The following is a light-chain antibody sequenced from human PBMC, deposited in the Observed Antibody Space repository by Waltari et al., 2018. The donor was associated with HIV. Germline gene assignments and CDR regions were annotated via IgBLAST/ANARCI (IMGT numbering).Light chain of an antibody. V-gene: IGLV3-25*03. CDR2: KDS. Sequence: SYELTQPPSVSVSPGQTARITCSGDALPKQYAYWYQQKPGQAPVLMIYKDSERHSGIPERFSGSSSGTTVTLTISGVQAEDEADYYCQSADSSGTYVVFGGGTKLTVL. CDR1: ALPKQY. CDR3: QSADSSGTYVV. J-gene: IGLJ2*01.